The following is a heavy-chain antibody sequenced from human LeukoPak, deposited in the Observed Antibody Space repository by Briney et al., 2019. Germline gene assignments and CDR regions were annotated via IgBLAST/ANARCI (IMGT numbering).Heavy chain of an antibody. Sequence: PSETLSLTCTVSGGSISSYYWNWIRQPPGKGQERIGYIYTSGSTNYNPSLKSRVTISVDTSKNQFSLKLSSVTAADTAVYYCARRRIVVVPAAITSYYYYYMDVWGKGTTVTVSS. J-gene: IGHJ6*03. D-gene: IGHD2-2*01. CDR3: ARRRIVVVPAAITSYYYYYMDV. CDR1: GGSISSYY. V-gene: IGHV4-4*09. CDR2: IYTSGST.